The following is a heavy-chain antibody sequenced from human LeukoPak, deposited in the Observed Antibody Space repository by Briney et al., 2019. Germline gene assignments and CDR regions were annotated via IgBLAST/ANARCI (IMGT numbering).Heavy chain of an antibody. V-gene: IGHV3-48*03. D-gene: IGHD3-10*01. CDR1: GFTFSSYE. CDR2: ISSSGSTI. Sequence: GGSLRLSCADSGFTFSSYEMNWVRQAPGKGLERGSYISSSGSTIYYADSVKGGFTISREKAKKSLYLQMNSLRAEDTAVYYCARGYGSGSYYSPPFDYWGQGTLVTVSS. CDR3: ARGYGSGSYYSPPFDY. J-gene: IGHJ4*02.